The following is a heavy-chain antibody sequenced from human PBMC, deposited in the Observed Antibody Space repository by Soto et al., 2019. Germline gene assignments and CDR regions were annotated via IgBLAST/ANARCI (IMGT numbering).Heavy chain of an antibody. Sequence: ASVKVSCKASGYTFTGYYMHWVRQAPGQGLEWMGWINPNSGGTNYAQKFQGWVTMTRDTSISTAYMELSRLRSDDTAVYYCARDRGSWYGFGHYYYYGLDVWGQGTTVTVSS. CDR2: INPNSGGT. CDR1: GYTFTGYY. CDR3: ARDRGSWYGFGHYYYYGLDV. V-gene: IGHV1-2*04. J-gene: IGHJ6*02. D-gene: IGHD6-13*01.